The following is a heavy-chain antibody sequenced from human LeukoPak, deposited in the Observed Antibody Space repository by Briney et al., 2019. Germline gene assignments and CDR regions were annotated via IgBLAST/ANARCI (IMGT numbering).Heavy chain of an antibody. CDR1: GFSFSDYN. J-gene: IGHJ4*02. Sequence: GGSLRLSCVPSGFSFSDYNMNWVRQAPGRGLEWVSSITSTSRDKSYADSVRGRFTISRDNAKNSLFLQMDTLGAEDTAVYYCARDLSNYFLHYIDFWGQGTLVTVSS. CDR2: ITSTSRDK. CDR3: ARDLSNYFLHYIDF. D-gene: IGHD4-11*01. V-gene: IGHV3-21*01.